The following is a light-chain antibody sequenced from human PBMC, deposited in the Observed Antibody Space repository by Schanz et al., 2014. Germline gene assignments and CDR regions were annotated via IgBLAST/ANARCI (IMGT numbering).Light chain of an antibody. CDR3: QQRSDWPPIFT. CDR1: QSVNSN. V-gene: IGKV3-11*01. CDR2: DAS. Sequence: EIVMTQSPATLSVSPGERATLSCRASQSVNSNLAWYQQKPGQAPRLLIYDASNRATGIPARFSGSGSGTDFTLTISSLEPEDFAVYYCQQRSDWPPIFTFGPGTTVHLK. J-gene: IGKJ3*01.